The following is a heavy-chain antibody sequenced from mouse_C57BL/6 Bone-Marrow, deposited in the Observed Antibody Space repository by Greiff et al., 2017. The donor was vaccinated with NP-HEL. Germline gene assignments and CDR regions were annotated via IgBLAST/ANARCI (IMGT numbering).Heavy chain of an antibody. D-gene: IGHD2-3*01. CDR2: IDPSDSYT. CDR1: GYTFTSYW. CDR3: ARDGYYPYCFDY. Sequence: QVQLQQPGAELVKPGASVKLSCKASGYTFTSYWMQWVKQRPGQGLEWIGEIDPSDSYTNYNQKFKGKATLTVDTSSSTAYMQLSSLTSEDSAVYYCARDGYYPYCFDYWGQGTTLTVSS. V-gene: IGHV1-50*01. J-gene: IGHJ2*01.